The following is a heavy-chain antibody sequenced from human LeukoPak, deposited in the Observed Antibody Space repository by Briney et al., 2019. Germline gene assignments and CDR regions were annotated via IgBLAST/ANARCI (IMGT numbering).Heavy chain of an antibody. CDR1: GFTFSSYA. J-gene: IGHJ4*02. V-gene: IGHV3-23*01. D-gene: IGHD3-10*01. Sequence: GGSLRLSCAASGFTFSSYAMTWVRQAPGKGLGWVSSISGSGGSTYYADSVKGRLTTSRDNSKNTLYLQMNSLRAEDTAVYYCAKDLVTGSLDYWGQGTLVTVSS. CDR3: AKDLVTGSLDY. CDR2: ISGSGGST.